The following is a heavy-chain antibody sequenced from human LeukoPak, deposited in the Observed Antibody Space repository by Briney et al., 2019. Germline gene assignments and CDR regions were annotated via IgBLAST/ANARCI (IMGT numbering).Heavy chain of an antibody. CDR1: GGSISSGTHY. J-gene: IGHJ3*02. CDR3: ARRWNYKGAFDI. D-gene: IGHD1-7*01. CDR2: IFTSGSP. V-gene: IGHV4-61*02. Sequence: PSETLSLTCDVSGGSISSGTHYWTWIRQPVGKGLEWLGRIFTSGSPTCNSSLKSRLTISIDKSKNQFSLKLSSVTAADTAVYYCARRWNYKGAFDIWGQGTMVTVSS.